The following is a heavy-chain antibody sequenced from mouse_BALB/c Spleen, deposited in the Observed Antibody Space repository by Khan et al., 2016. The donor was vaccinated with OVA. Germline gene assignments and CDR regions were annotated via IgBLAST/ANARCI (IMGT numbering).Heavy chain of an antibody. CDR3: ARRGYDYGRGALFAY. J-gene: IGHJ3*01. D-gene: IGHD2-4*01. CDR2: IWSDGST. Sequence: QVQLKESGPGLVQPSQSLSITCTVSGFSLANYSVHWIRQSPGKGLEWLGVIWSDGSTDYNAAFMSRLTITKDNSRSQVFFKMNSLQPNDTAIYYCARRGYDYGRGALFAYWGQGTLVTVSA. CDR1: GFSLANYS. V-gene: IGHV2-2*02.